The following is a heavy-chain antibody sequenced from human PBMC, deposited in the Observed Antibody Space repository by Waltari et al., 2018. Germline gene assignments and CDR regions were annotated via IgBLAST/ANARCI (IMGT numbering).Heavy chain of an antibody. Sequence: QVQLQESGPGLVKPSETLSLTCTVSGGSLSSYYWSWIRQPPGKGLAWIGYIYYSGSTNYNPSLKSRVTISVDTSKNQFSLKLSSVTAADTAVYYCAGGPPSGGSRYLTPYYYDSSGSYYMDVWGKGTTVTVSS. J-gene: IGHJ6*03. V-gene: IGHV4-59*01. D-gene: IGHD3-22*01. CDR3: AGGPPSGGSRYLTPYYYDSSGSYYMDV. CDR2: IYYSGST. CDR1: GGSLSSYY.